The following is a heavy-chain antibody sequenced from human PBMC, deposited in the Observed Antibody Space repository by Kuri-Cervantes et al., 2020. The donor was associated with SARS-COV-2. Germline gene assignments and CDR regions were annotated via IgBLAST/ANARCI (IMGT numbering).Heavy chain of an antibody. CDR2: IRKXGSEK. CDR1: GFNFSSYW. J-gene: IGHJ3*02. CDR3: ARVGSXSRPAFDI. V-gene: IGHV3-7*01. D-gene: IGHD6-6*01. Sequence: GESLKISWAAPGFNFSSYWMSWGRQAPGKGLEWEANIRKXGSEKYYLDSVKGRINISRNNAKNSLYMQMNSRRAEDTAVYYCARVGSXSRPAFDIWGQGTMVTVSS.